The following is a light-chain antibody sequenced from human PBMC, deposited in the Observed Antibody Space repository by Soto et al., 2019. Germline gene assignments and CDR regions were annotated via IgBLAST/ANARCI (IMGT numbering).Light chain of an antibody. CDR2: EVS. V-gene: IGLV2-8*01. CDR1: SSDVGGYNY. CDR3: CSYAGSNVI. J-gene: IGLJ2*01. Sequence: QSVLTQPPSASGSPGQSVTISCTGTSSDVGGYNYVSWYQQHPGKVPKVMIYEVSKRPSGVPDRFSGSKSGNTASLTVSGLRAEDEDDYYCCSYAGSNVIFGGGTKLTV.